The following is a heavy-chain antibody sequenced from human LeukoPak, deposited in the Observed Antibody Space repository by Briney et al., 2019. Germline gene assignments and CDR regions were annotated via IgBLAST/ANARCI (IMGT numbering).Heavy chain of an antibody. V-gene: IGHV1-69*13. CDR1: GGTFSSYA. Sequence: WASVKVSCKASGGTFSSYAISWVRQAPAQGLEWMGGIIPIFGTANYAQKFQGRVTITADESTSTAYMELISLRSEDTAVYYCAKAYCSSTSCYTGGVYYFDYWGQGTLVTVSS. D-gene: IGHD2-2*02. J-gene: IGHJ4*02. CDR3: AKAYCSSTSCYTGGVYYFDY. CDR2: IIPIFGTA.